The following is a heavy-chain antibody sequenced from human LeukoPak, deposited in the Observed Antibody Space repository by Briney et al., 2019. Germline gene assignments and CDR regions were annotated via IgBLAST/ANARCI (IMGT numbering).Heavy chain of an antibody. Sequence: PGGSLRLSCAASGFTFSSYGMPWVRQAPGKGLGWVAVISYDGSNKYYADSVKGRFTISRDNSKNTLYLQMNSLRAEDTAVYYCARANHDILTGYFAGEGTWFDPWGQGTLVTVSS. V-gene: IGHV3-30*03. CDR2: ISYDGSNK. J-gene: IGHJ5*02. CDR3: ARANHDILTGYFAGEGTWFDP. CDR1: GFTFSSYG. D-gene: IGHD3-9*01.